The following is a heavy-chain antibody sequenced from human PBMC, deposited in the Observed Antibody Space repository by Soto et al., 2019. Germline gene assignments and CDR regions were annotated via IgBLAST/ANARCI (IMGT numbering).Heavy chain of an antibody. V-gene: IGHV3-33*01. CDR2: IWYDGSNK. CDR1: GFTFSRYG. Sequence: QVQLVESGGGVVQPGRSLRLSCAASGFTFSRYGMHWVRQAPGKGLEWVAVIWYDGSNKYYADSVKGRFTISRDNSKNTLYLQMNSLRAEDTAVYYCASGRFGELWRVFDYWGQGTLVTVSS. CDR3: ASGRFGELWRVFDY. J-gene: IGHJ4*02. D-gene: IGHD3-10*01.